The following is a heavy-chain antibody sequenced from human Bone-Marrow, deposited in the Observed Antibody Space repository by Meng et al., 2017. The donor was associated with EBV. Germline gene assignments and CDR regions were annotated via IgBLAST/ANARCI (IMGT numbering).Heavy chain of an antibody. J-gene: IGHJ4*02. CDR1: GGSFSGYY. CDR2: INHSGST. CDR3: ARRSPTGTFDY. Sequence: QGQFQQWGAGLLKTSETLSLTCAVYGGSFSGYYWSWIRQPPGKGLEWIGEINHSGSTNYSPSLKSRVTISVDTSKNQFSLKLSSVTAADTAVYYCARRSPTGTFDYWGQGTLVTVSS. V-gene: IGHV4-34*01. D-gene: IGHD1/OR15-1a*01.